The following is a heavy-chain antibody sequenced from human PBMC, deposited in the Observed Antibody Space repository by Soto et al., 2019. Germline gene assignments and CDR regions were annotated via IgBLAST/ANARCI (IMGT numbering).Heavy chain of an antibody. Sequence: EVQLVESGGGLVQPGGSLRLSCVASGFTFRTYWMAWVRQAPEKGLEWVANIKYDESEKYYVDSVKGRFTVSRDNARNSLFVQLNSLRAEDTAVYYCARVRTEIYYGMDVCGQGTTVTVSS. CDR1: GFTFRTYW. J-gene: IGHJ6*02. CDR2: IKYDESEK. CDR3: ARVRTEIYYGMDV. V-gene: IGHV3-7*05.